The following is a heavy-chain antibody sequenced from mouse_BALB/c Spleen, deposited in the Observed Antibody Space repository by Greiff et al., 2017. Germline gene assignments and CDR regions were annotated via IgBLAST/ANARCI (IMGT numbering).Heavy chain of an antibody. V-gene: IGHV14-3*02. CDR2: IDPANGNT. CDR1: GFNIKDTY. Sequence: VQLQQSGAELVKPGASVKLSCTASGFNIKDTYMHWVKQRPEQGLEWIGRIDPANGNTKYDPKFQGKATITADTSSNTAYLQLSSLTSEDTAVYYCARSGRGYWYFDVWGAGTTVTVSS. CDR3: ARSGRGYWYFDV. D-gene: IGHD1-1*01. J-gene: IGHJ1*01.